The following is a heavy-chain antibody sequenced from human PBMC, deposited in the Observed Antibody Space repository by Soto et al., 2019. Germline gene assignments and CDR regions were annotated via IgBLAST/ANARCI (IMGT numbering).Heavy chain of an antibody. CDR3: ARGGASVTTPFDY. V-gene: IGHV3-11*01. D-gene: IGHD4-17*01. J-gene: IGHJ4*02. Sequence: QVQLVESGGGLVKPGGSLRLSCAASGFAFSDPYMSWIRQAPGKGLEWISYISSSGSTIYYADSVKDRFTISRDNAKKSLYLQMDSLTADDTAVYYCARGGASVTTPFDYWGQGTQVTVSS. CDR2: ISSSGSTI. CDR1: GFAFSDPY.